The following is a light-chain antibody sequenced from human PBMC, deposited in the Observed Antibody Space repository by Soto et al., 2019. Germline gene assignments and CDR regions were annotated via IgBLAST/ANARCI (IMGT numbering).Light chain of an antibody. Sequence: EVVLTQSPGTLSLSPGEGATLSCRASQSAGSNYLAWFQQKLGRAPRLLIYGASSRATGIPDRFSSSGSGTDFTLTMTRLEPEDSAVYYCQQYGHSPYTFGQGTKVDIK. CDR2: GAS. CDR3: QQYGHSPYT. J-gene: IGKJ2*01. V-gene: IGKV3-20*01. CDR1: QSAGSNY.